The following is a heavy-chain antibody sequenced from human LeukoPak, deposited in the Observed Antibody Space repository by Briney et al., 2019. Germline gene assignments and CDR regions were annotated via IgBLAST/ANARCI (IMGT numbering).Heavy chain of an antibody. Sequence: HAGGSLRLFCATSGFTFSSYGMHWVGQAPGKGLEWVAFIWPDGSDKFHADSLKGRFTISRDNSKNTLYLQMNSLRVEDTAVYYCAKDRAIFGVAVDYWGQGTLVTVSS. J-gene: IGHJ4*02. CDR1: GFTFSSYG. CDR2: IWPDGSDK. V-gene: IGHV3-30*02. D-gene: IGHD3-3*01. CDR3: AKDRAIFGVAVDY.